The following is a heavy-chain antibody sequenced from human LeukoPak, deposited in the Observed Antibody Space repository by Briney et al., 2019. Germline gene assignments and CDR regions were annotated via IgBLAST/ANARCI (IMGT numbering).Heavy chain of an antibody. CDR2: IYPGDSDT. Sequence: GESLKISCKGSGYSFTSYWIGWVRQLPGKGLEWMGIIYPGDSDTRYSPSFQGQATISADKSISTAYLQWSSLKASDTAMYYCARHRPPSSSWSGSWFDPWGQGTLVTVSS. D-gene: IGHD6-13*01. J-gene: IGHJ5*02. V-gene: IGHV5-51*01. CDR3: ARHRPPSSSWSGSWFDP. CDR1: GYSFTSYW.